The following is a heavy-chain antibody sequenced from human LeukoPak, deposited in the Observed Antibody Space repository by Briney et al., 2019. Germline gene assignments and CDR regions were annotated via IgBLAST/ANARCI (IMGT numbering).Heavy chain of an antibody. Sequence: PGGSLRLSCAASGFIFSSYSMNWVRQAPGKGLEWVSSISSSSSYIYSADSVKGRFTISRDNAKNSLYLQMNSLRAEDTAVYYCARAKTLGYWGQGTLVTVSS. CDR2: ISSSSSYI. CDR3: ARAKTLGY. CDR1: GFIFSSYS. J-gene: IGHJ4*02. V-gene: IGHV3-21*01.